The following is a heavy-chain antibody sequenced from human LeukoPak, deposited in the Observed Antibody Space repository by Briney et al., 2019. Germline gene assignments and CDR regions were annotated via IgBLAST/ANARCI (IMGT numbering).Heavy chain of an antibody. J-gene: IGHJ4*02. CDR3: GYGSGSYQGDY. CDR1: GGSFSGYY. D-gene: IGHD3-10*01. Sequence: SETLSLTCAVYGGSFSGYYWSWIRQPPGKGLEWIGEINHSGSTNYNPSLKSRVTISVDTSKNQFSLKLSSVTAADTAVYYCGYGSGSYQGDYWGQGTLVTVSS. CDR2: INHSGST. V-gene: IGHV4-34*01.